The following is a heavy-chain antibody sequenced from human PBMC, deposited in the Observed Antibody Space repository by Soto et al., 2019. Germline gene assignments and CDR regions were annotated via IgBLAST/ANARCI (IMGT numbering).Heavy chain of an antibody. V-gene: IGHV3-30*18. Sequence: GGSLRLSCAASGFTFSSYGMHWVRQAPGKGLEWVAVISYDGSNKYYADSVKGRFTISRDNSKNTLYLQMNSLRAEDTAVYYCAKHTGRYSGYAWGQGTLVTVSS. D-gene: IGHD5-12*01. J-gene: IGHJ5*02. CDR3: AKHTGRYSGYA. CDR2: ISYDGSNK. CDR1: GFTFSSYG.